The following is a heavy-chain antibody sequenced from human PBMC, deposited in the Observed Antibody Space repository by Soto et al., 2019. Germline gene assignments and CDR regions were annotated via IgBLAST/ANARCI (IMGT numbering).Heavy chain of an antibody. J-gene: IGHJ6*02. Sequence: QVQLVQSGAEVKKPGSSVKVSCKASGGTFSIYAISWVRQAPGQGLEWMGGIIPIFGTANYAQKFQGRVTITADESTSTAYMELSSLRSEDTAVYYCARGTPITISGVVPRYYYGMDVWGQGTTVTVSS. CDR1: GGTFSIYA. D-gene: IGHD3-3*01. CDR3: ARGTPITISGVVPRYYYGMDV. CDR2: IIPIFGTA. V-gene: IGHV1-69*01.